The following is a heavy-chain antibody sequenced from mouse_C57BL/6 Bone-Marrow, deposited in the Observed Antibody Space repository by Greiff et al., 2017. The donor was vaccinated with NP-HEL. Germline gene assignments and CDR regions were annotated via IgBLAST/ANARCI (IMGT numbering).Heavy chain of an antibody. D-gene: IGHD2-2*01. CDR1: GYTFTDYE. J-gene: IGHJ4*01. CDR2: IDPETGGT. CDR3: TTGVGNDLWSMDY. V-gene: IGHV1-15*01. Sequence: QVQLQESGAELVRPGASVTLSCKASGYTFTDYEMHWVKQTPVHGLEWIGAIDPETGGTAYNQKFKGKAILTADKSSSTAYMELRSLTSEDSAVSYYTTGVGNDLWSMDYWGKGTSVTVSS.